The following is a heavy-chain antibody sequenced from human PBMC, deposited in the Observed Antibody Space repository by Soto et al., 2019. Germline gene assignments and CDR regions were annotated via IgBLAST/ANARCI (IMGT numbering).Heavy chain of an antibody. Sequence: QVQLVQSGAEVKKPGSSVKVSCRASGGTFTSYAFSWVRQAPGQGLEWMGGIIPIFDTTSYAQKFQGRVTITADESTSTAYMELSCLRSGDTAVYYCAGCPYGDYDFGSLDYWGQGTLVTVSS. J-gene: IGHJ4*02. CDR1: GGTFTSYA. V-gene: IGHV1-69*01. CDR2: IIPIFDTT. D-gene: IGHD4-17*01. CDR3: AGCPYGDYDFGSLDY.